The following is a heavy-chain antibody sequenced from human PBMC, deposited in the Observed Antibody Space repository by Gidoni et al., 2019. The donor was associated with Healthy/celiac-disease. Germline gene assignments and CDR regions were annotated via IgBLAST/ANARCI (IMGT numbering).Heavy chain of an antibody. J-gene: IGHJ5*02. CDR3: ARDQDTQLWLLGA. D-gene: IGHD5-18*01. Sequence: QVQRVESGGGVVQAGWARRRACAASGFTFSSYGMHWVRQAPGKGLEGGAVIWYDGSNKYSADSVKGRFTISRDNSKNTLYLQMNSLIAEDTAVYYCARDQDTQLWLLGAWGQGTLVTVSS. CDR1: GFTFSSYG. V-gene: IGHV3-33*01. CDR2: IWYDGSNK.